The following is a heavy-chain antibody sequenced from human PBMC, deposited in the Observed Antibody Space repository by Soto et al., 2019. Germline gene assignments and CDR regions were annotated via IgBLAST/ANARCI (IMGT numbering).Heavy chain of an antibody. D-gene: IGHD2-15*01. J-gene: IGHJ6*02. CDR2: IGAADDP. CDR3: ARAYSGRLPRRADYYFAMDV. CDR1: VFTFIAYD. V-gene: IGHV3-13*05. Sequence: PGWSLRLSCASSVFTFIAYDMQWVRQTTGKGLEWVSAIGAADDPYYLGSVKGRFTISRENAKNSLYLQMNSLRAEDTAVYYCARAYSGRLPRRADYYFAMDVWGQGTTVTVSS.